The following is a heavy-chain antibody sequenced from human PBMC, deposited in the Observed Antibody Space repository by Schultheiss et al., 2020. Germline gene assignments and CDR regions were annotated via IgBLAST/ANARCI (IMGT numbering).Heavy chain of an antibody. CDR2: ISWNSGRI. Sequence: GGSLRLSCAASGFTFDDYAMDWVRQAPGKGLEWVSGISWNSGRIGYADSVKGRFTISRDNAKNTLYLQMNSLRAEDTAMYYCARDQGSVTTVYYYGLDVWGQGTTVTVSS. CDR3: ARDQGSVTTVYYYGLDV. V-gene: IGHV3-9*01. D-gene: IGHD4-17*01. J-gene: IGHJ6*02. CDR1: GFTFDDYA.